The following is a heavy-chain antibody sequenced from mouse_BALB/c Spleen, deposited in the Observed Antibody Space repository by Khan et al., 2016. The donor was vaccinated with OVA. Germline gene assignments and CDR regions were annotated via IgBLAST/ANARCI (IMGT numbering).Heavy chain of an antibody. Sequence: EVQLQESGPELVKPGASVKISCKASGYSFTGYFMNWVMQSHGKSHEWSGRFIPHIGETFYNQTFKGKATFTVDASSSTGHMELRCLASEASAVYYWARIYGSDFDYWGQGTTLTVAS. J-gene: IGHJ2*01. CDR2: FIPHIGET. V-gene: IGHV1-20*02. CDR3: ARIYGSDFDY. CDR1: GYSFTGYF. D-gene: IGHD1-1*01.